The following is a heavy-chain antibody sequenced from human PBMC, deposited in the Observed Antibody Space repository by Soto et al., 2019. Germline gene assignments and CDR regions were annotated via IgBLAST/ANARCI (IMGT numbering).Heavy chain of an antibody. CDR3: AKDIGPQYEGLAPFDY. CDR1: GFTFSSYA. V-gene: IGHV3-23*01. J-gene: IGHJ4*02. CDR2: ISGSGGST. Sequence: GSLRLSCAASGFTFSSYAMCWVRQAPGKGLEWVSAISGSGGSTYYADSVKGRFTISRDNSKNTLYLQMNSLRAEDTAVYYCAKDIGPQYEGLAPFDYWGQGTLVTVSS. D-gene: IGHD6-19*01.